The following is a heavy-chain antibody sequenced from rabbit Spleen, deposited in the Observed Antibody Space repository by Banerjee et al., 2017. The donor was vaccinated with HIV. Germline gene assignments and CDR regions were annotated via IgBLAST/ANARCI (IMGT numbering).Heavy chain of an antibody. CDR2: AYAGSSGST. CDR1: GFSFNSGYD. Sequence: QSLEESGGGLVKPGASLTLTCKASGFSFNSGYDMCWVRQAPGKGLEWVACAYAGSSGSTYSATWAKGRFTISKTSSTTVTLQMTSLTAADTATYFCARDPGGTGGSFNLWGPGTLVTVS. D-gene: IGHD7-1*01. J-gene: IGHJ4*01. V-gene: IGHV1S40*01. CDR3: ARDPGGTGGSFNL.